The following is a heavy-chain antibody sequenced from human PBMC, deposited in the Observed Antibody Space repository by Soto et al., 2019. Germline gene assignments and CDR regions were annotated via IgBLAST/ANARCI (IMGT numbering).Heavy chain of an antibody. Sequence: QVTLKESGPVLVKPTETLTLTCTVSGFSFTNARPGVSWIRQPPGKALEWLAHIFSNDVTSYTPALESRLTISKDTSKSQVVLTMTDVDPADKATYYCSLIRVELGGTFFDSWGQGTMVTVSS. CDR1: GFSFTNARPG. CDR2: IFSNDVT. CDR3: SLIRVELGGTFFDS. V-gene: IGHV2-26*01. J-gene: IGHJ4*02. D-gene: IGHD1-26*01.